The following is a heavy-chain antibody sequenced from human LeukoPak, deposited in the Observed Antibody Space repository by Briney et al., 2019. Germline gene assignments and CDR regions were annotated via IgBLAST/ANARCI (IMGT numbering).Heavy chain of an antibody. D-gene: IGHD6-13*01. J-gene: IGHJ4*02. V-gene: IGHV3-21*01. CDR3: VRDIAAADDY. Sequence: GGSLRLPCAASGFTFSSYSMNWLRQAPGKGLEWVSSISSSSSYIYYADSVKGRFTISRDNAKNSLYLQMNSLRAEDTAVYYCVRDIAAADDYWGQGILVTVSS. CDR2: ISSSSSYI. CDR1: GFTFSSYS.